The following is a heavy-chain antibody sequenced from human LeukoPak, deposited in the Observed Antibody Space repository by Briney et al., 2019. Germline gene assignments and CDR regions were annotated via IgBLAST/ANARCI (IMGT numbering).Heavy chain of an antibody. Sequence: SETLSLTCSVSGYSISSAYYWGWIRQPPGKGLEWIGTMYHSGSTNYNPSLKSRVTISVDTSKNQFSLKVSSVTAADTAVYYCASRSGYSYGDFDYWGQGTLVTVSS. CDR3: ASRSGYSYGDFDY. CDR2: MYHSGST. J-gene: IGHJ4*02. V-gene: IGHV4-38-2*02. CDR1: GYSISSAYY. D-gene: IGHD5-18*01.